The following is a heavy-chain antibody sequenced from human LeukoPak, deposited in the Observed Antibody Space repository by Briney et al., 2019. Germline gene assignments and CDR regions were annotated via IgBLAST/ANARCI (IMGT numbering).Heavy chain of an antibody. CDR2: IKEDGSEK. CDR1: GFTFSRYW. Sequence: PGGSLRLSCAASGFTFSRYWMSWVRQAPGKGLEWVANIKEDGSEKYYVDSVKGRFTISRDNSKNTLYLQMNSLRAEDTAVYYCARSGSTYYYGMDVWGQGTTVTVSS. V-gene: IGHV3-7*02. J-gene: IGHJ6*02. CDR3: ARSGSTYYYGMDV. D-gene: IGHD3-10*01.